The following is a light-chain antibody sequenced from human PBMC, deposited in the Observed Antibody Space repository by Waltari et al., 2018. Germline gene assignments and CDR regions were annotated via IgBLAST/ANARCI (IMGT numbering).Light chain of an antibody. V-gene: IGLV2-8*01. Sequence: QSALTQPPSASGSPGQSVSISCTGTSRDIGAYNYVPWYQKHPGKAPKLMISEVSQRPSGVPDRFSGSKSGNTASLTVSGLQAEDEADYYCASYAGNNNFVFGSGTKVTVL. CDR1: SRDIGAYNY. CDR2: EVS. J-gene: IGLJ1*01. CDR3: ASYAGNNNFV.